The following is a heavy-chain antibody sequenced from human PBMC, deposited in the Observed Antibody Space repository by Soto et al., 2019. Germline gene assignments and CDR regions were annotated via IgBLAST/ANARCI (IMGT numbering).Heavy chain of an antibody. J-gene: IGHJ4*02. CDR2: ISGSGGST. CDR1: GFTFSSYA. Sequence: EVQLLESGGGLVQPGGSLRLSCAASGFTFSSYAMSWVRQAPGKGLEWVSAISGSGGSTYYADSVKGRFTISRDNSKNTLYLQMSSLRAEDTAVYYCAKDRLSSLVRGVITPLSDWGQGTLVTVSS. CDR3: AKDRLSSLVRGVITPLSD. D-gene: IGHD3-10*01. V-gene: IGHV3-23*01.